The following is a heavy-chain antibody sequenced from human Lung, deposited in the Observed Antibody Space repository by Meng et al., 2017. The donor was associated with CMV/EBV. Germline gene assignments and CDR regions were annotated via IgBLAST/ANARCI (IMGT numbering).Heavy chain of an antibody. CDR1: GYTLTNYY. D-gene: IGHD6-13*01. CDR2: INPSDNTT. Sequence: VXVSCXXSGYTLTNYYIHWVRQAPGQGLEWMGIINPSDNTTIYAQKFQGRVTMTRDTSTSTVYMELSSLRSDDTALYYCARDLGYSSSWYFQYYFDCWGQGTLVXVSS. CDR3: ARDLGYSSSWYFQYYFDC. V-gene: IGHV1-46*01. J-gene: IGHJ4*02.